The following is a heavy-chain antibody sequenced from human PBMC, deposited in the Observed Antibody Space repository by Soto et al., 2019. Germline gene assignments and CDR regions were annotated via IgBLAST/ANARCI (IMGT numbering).Heavy chain of an antibody. D-gene: IGHD1-7*01. CDR3: ARDLGGTPFDY. Sequence: VSCKACGYSFPISGVSWVRQAPGQGLSWMGWISAYNGNTNYAQKLQGRVTVTTDTSKSTAYMEMTSLRSDDTALYYCARDLGGTPFDYWGQGTLVTVSS. V-gene: IGHV1-18*04. CDR2: ISAYNGNT. CDR1: GYSFPISG. J-gene: IGHJ4*02.